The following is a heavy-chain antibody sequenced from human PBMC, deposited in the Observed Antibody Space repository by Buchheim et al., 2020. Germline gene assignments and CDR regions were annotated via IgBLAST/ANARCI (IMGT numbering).Heavy chain of an antibody. CDR3: SRDLDGGTGL. D-gene: IGHD3/OR15-3a*01. Sequence: EEQVVESGGGLVQPGGSLRLSCAASGFTFNNFWIHWVRQAPGKGLMWVSRIKTDGTSIEYADSVKGRFSISRDSARKIVYLQLNSLRAEDTAVYYCSRDLDGGTGLWGQGTL. V-gene: IGHV3-74*03. J-gene: IGHJ4*02. CDR2: IKTDGTSI. CDR1: GFTFNNFW.